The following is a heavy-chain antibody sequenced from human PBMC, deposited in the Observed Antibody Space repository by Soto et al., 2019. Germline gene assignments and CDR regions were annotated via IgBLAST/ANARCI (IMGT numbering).Heavy chain of an antibody. Sequence: GESLKISCKGSGYNFTSYWIGWVRQMPGKGLEWMGIIYPGDSDTRYSPSFQGQVTISADKSISTAYLQWSSLKASDTAMYYCARLYQYIWGSYYSRAFDIWGQGTMVTVSS. J-gene: IGHJ3*02. D-gene: IGHD3-16*01. CDR2: IYPGDSDT. CDR3: ARLYQYIWGSYYSRAFDI. CDR1: GYNFTSYW. V-gene: IGHV5-51*01.